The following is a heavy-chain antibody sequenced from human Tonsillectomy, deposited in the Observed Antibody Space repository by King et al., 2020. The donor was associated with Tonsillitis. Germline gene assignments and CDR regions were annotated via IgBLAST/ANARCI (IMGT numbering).Heavy chain of an antibody. CDR1: GFSLTNSRMG. CDR3: ARISLRNYQWLYSAFDI. Sequence: TLQESGPVLVKPPETLTLTCTVSGFSLTNSRMGVSWIRQPPGKALEWLAHIFSNDEKSYSTYLKSRLTISKDTSKSQVVLTMTNMDPVDTATYYGARISLRNYQWLYSAFDIWGQGTMVTVSS. V-gene: IGHV2-26*01. J-gene: IGHJ3*02. CDR2: IFSNDEK. D-gene: IGHD3-22*01.